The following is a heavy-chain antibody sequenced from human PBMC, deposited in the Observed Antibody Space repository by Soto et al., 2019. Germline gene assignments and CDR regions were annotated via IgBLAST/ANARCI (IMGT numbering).Heavy chain of an antibody. CDR2: IYYSGST. CDR3: ATPDYDSKGYAFDI. V-gene: IGHV4-30-4*01. D-gene: IGHD3-22*01. J-gene: IGHJ3*02. Sequence: PSETLSLTCTFSCGSIISGDDYWSWIRQPPGKGLEWIGYIYYSGSTYYNPSLRSRVTISVDTSKNQFSLKLSSVTAADTAVYYCATPDYDSKGYAFDIWGQGTMVTVSS. CDR1: CGSIISGDDY.